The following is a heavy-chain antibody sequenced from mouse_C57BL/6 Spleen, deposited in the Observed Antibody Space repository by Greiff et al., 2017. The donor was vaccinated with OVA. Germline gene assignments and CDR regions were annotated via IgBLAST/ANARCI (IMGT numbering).Heavy chain of an antibody. CDR2: ISYSGST. V-gene: IGHV3-1*01. CDR1: GYSITSGYD. CDR3: ARDRGYAMDY. Sequence: EVQRVESGPGMVKPSQSLSLTCTVTGYSITSGYDWHWIRHFPGNKLEWMGYISYSGSTNYNPSLKSRISITHDTSKNHFFLKLNSVTTDDTATYYCARDRGYAMDYWGQGTSVTVSS. J-gene: IGHJ4*01.